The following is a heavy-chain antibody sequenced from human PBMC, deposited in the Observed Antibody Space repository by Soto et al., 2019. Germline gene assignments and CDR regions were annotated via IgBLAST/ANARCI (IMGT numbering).Heavy chain of an antibody. CDR3: TRRPKAGDVGVDPLAY. J-gene: IGHJ4*02. Sequence: ESGGGSVKPEGSLRLSCAASGLRLSDGWMNWVRQTPGKGLEWVGRIKSKGDGGAVDYAAPVNGRFTISRDDSENMLYLQMNNLKADDTGIYYCTRRPKAGDVGVDPLAYWGQGALVTVSS. CDR1: GLRLSDGW. D-gene: IGHD1-26*01. CDR2: IKSKGDGGAV. V-gene: IGHV3-15*07.